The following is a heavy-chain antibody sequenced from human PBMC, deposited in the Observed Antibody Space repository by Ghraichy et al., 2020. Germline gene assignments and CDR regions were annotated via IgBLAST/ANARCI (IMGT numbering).Heavy chain of an antibody. D-gene: IGHD2-2*01. CDR3: AHRPPQYCSSTSCFNYPHMDV. CDR2: IYWNDDK. V-gene: IGHV2-5*01. Sequence: SGPTLVKPTQTLTLTCTFSGFSLSTSGVGVGWIRQPPGKALEWLALIYWNDDKRYSPSLKSRLTITKDTSKNQVVLTMTNMDPVDTATYYCAHRPPQYCSSTSCFNYPHMDVWGQGTTVTVSS. CDR1: GFSLSTSGVG. J-gene: IGHJ6*02.